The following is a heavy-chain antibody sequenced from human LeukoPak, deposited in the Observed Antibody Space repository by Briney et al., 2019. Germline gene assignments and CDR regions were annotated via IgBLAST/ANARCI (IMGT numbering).Heavy chain of an antibody. J-gene: IGHJ4*02. V-gene: IGHV4-4*02. CDR3: ARKTYTSGLFDY. CDR1: GGSFSSSYW. CDR2: ICHSGST. Sequence: SETLSLTCAVSGGSFSSSYWWRWVRPPPGKVLECFGKICHSGSTNYNPSLKSRVTISVDKSKNQFSLKMTSVTAEDTAVYLCARKTYTSGLFDYWGQGTQVTVSS. D-gene: IGHD5-18*01.